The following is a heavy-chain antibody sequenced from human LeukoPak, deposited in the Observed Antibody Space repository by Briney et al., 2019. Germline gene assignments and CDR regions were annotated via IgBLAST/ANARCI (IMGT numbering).Heavy chain of an antibody. V-gene: IGHV4-38-2*01. D-gene: IGHD3-10*01. Sequence: PSETLSLTCAVSGYSISSGYYWGWIRQPPGKGLEWIGSIYHSGSTYYNPSLKSRVTISVDPSKNQFSLKLSSVTAADTAVYYCASHVLLWFGEPEGAFDIWGQGTMVTVSS. CDR2: IYHSGST. CDR1: GYSISSGYY. CDR3: ASHVLLWFGEPEGAFDI. J-gene: IGHJ3*02.